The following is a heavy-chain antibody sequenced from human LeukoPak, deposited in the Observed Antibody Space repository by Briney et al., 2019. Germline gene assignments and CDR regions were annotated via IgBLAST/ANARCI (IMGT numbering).Heavy chain of an antibody. CDR2: ISAYNGNT. J-gene: IGHJ4*02. D-gene: IGHD4-17*01. CDR1: GYTFTAYH. CDR3: ARDQADYGDSDQINFDY. Sequence: ASVKVSCKASGYTFTAYHMHWVRQAPGQGLEWMGWISAYNGNTNYAQKLQGRVTMTTDTSTSTAYMELRSLRSDDTAVYYCARDQADYGDSDQINFDYWGQGTLVTVSS. V-gene: IGHV1-18*04.